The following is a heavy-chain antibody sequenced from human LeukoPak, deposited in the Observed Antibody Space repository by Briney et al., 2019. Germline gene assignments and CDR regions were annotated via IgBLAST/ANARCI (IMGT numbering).Heavy chain of an antibody. Sequence: GGSLRLSCAASGFTFSSYSMSWVRQAPGKGLEWVSSISGIGGSTYYADSVKGRFTISRENSKKPPYWQMNSLRAADTPVYYCAKRLYYDSSGYRDWGQGTLVTVSS. D-gene: IGHD3-22*01. J-gene: IGHJ4*02. V-gene: IGHV3-23*01. CDR1: GFTFSSYS. CDR2: ISGIGGST. CDR3: AKRLYYDSSGYRD.